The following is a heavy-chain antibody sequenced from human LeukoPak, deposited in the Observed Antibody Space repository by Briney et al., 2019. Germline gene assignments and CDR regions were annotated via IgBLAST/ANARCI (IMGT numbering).Heavy chain of an antibody. CDR3: ATDLRFSGIFDY. CDR1: GYTLTELS. Sequence: ASVKVSCTVSGYTLTELSMHWVRQAPGKGLEWMGGFDPEDGETIYAQKFQGRVTITEDTSTDTAYMELSSLRSEDTAVYYCATDLRFSGIFDYWGQGTLVTVSS. CDR2: FDPEDGET. D-gene: IGHD3-10*01. V-gene: IGHV1-24*01. J-gene: IGHJ4*02.